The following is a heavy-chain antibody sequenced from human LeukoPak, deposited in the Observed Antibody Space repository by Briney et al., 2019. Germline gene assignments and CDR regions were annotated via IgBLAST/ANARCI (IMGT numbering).Heavy chain of an antibody. D-gene: IGHD3-16*01. CDR3: ATLLGEADAFDI. CDR1: GYTFTGYY. Sequence: ASVKVSCKTSGYTFTGYYIHLLRQAPGQGLEWMAWIAPNSGATNYAHKFQGRVTMTRDTSISTAYMEVSSLRSDDTAVYYCATLLGEADAFDIWGQGTMVTVSS. J-gene: IGHJ3*02. CDR2: IAPNSGAT. V-gene: IGHV1-2*02.